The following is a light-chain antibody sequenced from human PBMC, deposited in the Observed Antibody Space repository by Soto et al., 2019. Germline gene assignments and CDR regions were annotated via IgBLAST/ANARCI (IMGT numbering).Light chain of an antibody. J-gene: IGKJ1*01. Sequence: EIVMTQSPATLSVSPGERATLSCRASQSVSSNLGWYQQKPGQAPRLLIYGASTRATGIPARFSGSGSRTEFTLTISSLQSEDFAVYYCQQYNNWPPWTFGQGTKVEIK. CDR3: QQYNNWPPWT. CDR2: GAS. CDR1: QSVSSN. V-gene: IGKV3-15*01.